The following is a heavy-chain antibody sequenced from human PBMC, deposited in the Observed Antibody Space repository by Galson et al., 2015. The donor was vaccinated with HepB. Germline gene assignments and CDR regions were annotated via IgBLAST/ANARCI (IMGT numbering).Heavy chain of an antibody. D-gene: IGHD1-26*01. CDR3: ISNSGSYHPGY. CDR2: IRSKAKSYAT. J-gene: IGHJ4*02. V-gene: IGHV3-73*01. Sequence: SLRLSCAASGFIFSGSAMHWVRQASGKGLEWVGRIRSKAKSYATAYGASGKGRFTIARDDSKNTAYLQMNSLKTEDTDVYYCISNSGSYHPGYWGQGTLVTVSS. CDR1: GFIFSGSA.